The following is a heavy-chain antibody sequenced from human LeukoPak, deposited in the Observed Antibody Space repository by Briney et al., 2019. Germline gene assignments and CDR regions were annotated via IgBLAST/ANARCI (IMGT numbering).Heavy chain of an antibody. CDR3: AVYYYDSSGYFDY. CDR2: IYYSGST. D-gene: IGHD3-22*01. Sequence: SETLSLTCTVSGGSISSSSYYWGWIRQPPGKGLEWIGSIYYSGSTYYNPSLKSRVTISVDTSKNQFSLKLSSVAAADTAVYYCAVYYYDSSGYFDYWGQVTLVTVSS. V-gene: IGHV4-39*01. CDR1: GGSISSSSYY. J-gene: IGHJ4*02.